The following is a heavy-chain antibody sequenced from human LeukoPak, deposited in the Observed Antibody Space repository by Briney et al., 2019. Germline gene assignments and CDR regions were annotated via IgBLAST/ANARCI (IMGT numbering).Heavy chain of an antibody. D-gene: IGHD6-13*01. CDR1: GFTFSSYS. J-gene: IGHJ4*02. Sequence: PGGSLRLSCAASGFTFSSYSMNWVRQAPGKGLEWVSSISSSSSYIYYADSVKGRFTISRDTSKNTLFLQMNSLRAEDTAVYYCARGQPGVAAAGNLDYWGQGTLVTVSS. CDR3: ARGQPGVAAAGNLDY. CDR2: ISSSSSYI. V-gene: IGHV3-21*01.